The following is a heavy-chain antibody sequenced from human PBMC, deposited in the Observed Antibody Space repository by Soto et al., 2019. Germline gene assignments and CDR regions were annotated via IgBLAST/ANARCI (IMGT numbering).Heavy chain of an antibody. J-gene: IGHJ4*02. CDR3: AKKGYYPSGKINLFDS. D-gene: IGHD3-10*01. CDR1: GYSINSDYY. V-gene: IGHV4-38-2*01. CDR2: VDHSGRT. Sequence: SETLSLTCAVSGYSINSDYYWVLIRQPPGKGLEWIGSVDHSGRTYYSPSLRSRLTIFIDTSKNQFSLRLTSVTAADTAMYFCAKKGYYPSGKINLFDSWGPGTLVTVSS.